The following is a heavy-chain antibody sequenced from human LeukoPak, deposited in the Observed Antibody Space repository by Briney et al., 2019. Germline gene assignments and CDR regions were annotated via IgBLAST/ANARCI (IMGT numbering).Heavy chain of an antibody. J-gene: IGHJ5*02. D-gene: IGHD5-18*01. Sequence: SETLSLTCTVSGGSISCYYWSWIRQPPGKGLEWIGYIYYSGSTNYNPSLKSRVTISVDTSKNQFSLKLSSVTAADTAVFCCPTDPMDSAMATSWGQGTLVTVSS. V-gene: IGHV4-59*01. CDR1: GGSISCYY. CDR3: PTDPMDSAMATS. CDR2: IYYSGST.